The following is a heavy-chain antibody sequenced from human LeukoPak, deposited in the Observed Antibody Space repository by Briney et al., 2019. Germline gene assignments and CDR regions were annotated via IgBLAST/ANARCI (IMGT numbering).Heavy chain of an antibody. CDR1: GFTFSSYW. J-gene: IGHJ3*02. CDR2: IYGGGSV. D-gene: IGHD3-10*01. V-gene: IGHV3-66*01. CDR3: ATHELKDAFDI. Sequence: PGGSLRLSCAASGFTFSSYWMSWVRQAPGKGLEWVSIIYGGGSVYYADSVKGRFTISRDNAKNSLYLQMNSLRAEDTAVYYCATHELKDAFDIWGQGTMVTVSS.